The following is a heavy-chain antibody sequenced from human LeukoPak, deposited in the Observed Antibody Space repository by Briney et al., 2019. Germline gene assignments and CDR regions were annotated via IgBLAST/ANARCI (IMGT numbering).Heavy chain of an antibody. D-gene: IGHD3-22*01. CDR1: GFTFSSYA. J-gene: IGHJ4*02. CDR2: ISSNGGST. Sequence: GSLRLSCAAPGFTFSSYAMHWVRQAPGKGLEYVSAISSNGGSTYYANSVKGRFTISRDNSKNTLYLQMGSLRAEDMAVYYCASSPHYDSSGFLDYWGQGTLVTVSS. V-gene: IGHV3-64*01. CDR3: ASSPHYDSSGFLDY.